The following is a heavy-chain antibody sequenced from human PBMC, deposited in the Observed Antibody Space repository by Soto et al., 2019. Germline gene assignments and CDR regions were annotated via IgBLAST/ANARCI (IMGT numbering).Heavy chain of an antibody. Sequence: ASVKVSCKASGYTFTSYGISWVRQAPGQGLEWMGWISAHNGNTNYAQKLQGRVTMTTDTSTSTAYMELRSLRSDDTAVYYCARVLSYYYDSSGKDPYGMDVWGQGTTVTVSS. CDR1: GYTFTSYG. J-gene: IGHJ6*02. D-gene: IGHD3-22*01. CDR2: ISAHNGNT. CDR3: ARVLSYYYDSSGKDPYGMDV. V-gene: IGHV1-18*04.